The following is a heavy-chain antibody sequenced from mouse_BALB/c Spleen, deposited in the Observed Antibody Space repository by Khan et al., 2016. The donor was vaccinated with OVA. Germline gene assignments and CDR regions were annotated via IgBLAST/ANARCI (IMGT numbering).Heavy chain of an antibody. V-gene: IGHV1-4*01. J-gene: IGHJ4*01. Sequence: QVQLQQPGADLARPGASVRMSCKASGYTFTSNTMHWVKQRPGQGLEWIGYINPRSGYTNYNQNFKDKATLTADKSSSTAYMQLSSLTSEDAAGEYCARRTTGDTRDYWGQGTSVTGSS. CDR2: INPRSGYT. CDR1: GYTFTSNT. CDR3: ARRTTGDTRDY. D-gene: IGHD2-14*01.